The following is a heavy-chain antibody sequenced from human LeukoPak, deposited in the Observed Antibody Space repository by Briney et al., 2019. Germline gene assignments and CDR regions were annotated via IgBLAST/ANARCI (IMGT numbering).Heavy chain of an antibody. D-gene: IGHD1-7*01. CDR3: ARAGGWNYYYFDY. CDR2: INHSGST. V-gene: IGHV4-34*01. Sequence: SETLSLTCAVYGGSFSGYYWSWIRQPPGKGLEWIGEINHSGSTNYNPSLKSRVTISVDTSKNQFSLKLSSVTAADTAVYYCARAGGWNYYYFDYWGQGTLVTVSS. J-gene: IGHJ4*02. CDR1: GGSFSGYY.